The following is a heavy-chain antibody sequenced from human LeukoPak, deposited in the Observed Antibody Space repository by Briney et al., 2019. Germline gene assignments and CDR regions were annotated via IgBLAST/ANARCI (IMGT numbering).Heavy chain of an antibody. D-gene: IGHD3-22*01. CDR3: ARGIIYYDSSGPQVDP. CDR1: GGSISSYY. V-gene: IGHV4-59*01. J-gene: IGHJ5*02. Sequence: SETLSLTCTVSGGSISSYYWSWIRQPPGKGLEWIGYIYYSGSTNYNPSLKSRVTISVDTSKNQFSLKLSSVTAADTAVYYCARGIIYYDSSGPQVDPWGQGTLVTVSS. CDR2: IYYSGST.